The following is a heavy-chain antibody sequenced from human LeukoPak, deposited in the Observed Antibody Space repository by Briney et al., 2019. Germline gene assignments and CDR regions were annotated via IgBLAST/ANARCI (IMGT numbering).Heavy chain of an antibody. D-gene: IGHD4-17*01. J-gene: IGHJ6*02. V-gene: IGHV3-74*01. CDR2: INSDGSST. CDR1: GFTLSRHW. CDR3: ASPLYGDHGLDYYYGMDV. Sequence: GGSLRLSCAASGFTLSRHWMHWVRQVRGKGLVWVSRINSDGSSTSYAGSVKGRFTISRDNAKNTLYLQMNSLRAEDTAVYYCASPLYGDHGLDYYYGMDVWGQGTTVTVSS.